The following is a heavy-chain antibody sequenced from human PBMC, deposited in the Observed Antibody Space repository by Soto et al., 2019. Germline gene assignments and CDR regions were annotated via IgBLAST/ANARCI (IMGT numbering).Heavy chain of an antibody. D-gene: IGHD1-1*01. Sequence: ASVKVSCKASGYTFTSYAMHWVRQAPGQRLEWMGWINAGNGNTKYSQKFQGRVTITRDTSASTAYMELSSLRSEDTAVYYCAREQTEVETQGPDYFDYWGQGTLVTVSS. CDR1: GYTFTSYA. V-gene: IGHV1-3*01. J-gene: IGHJ4*02. CDR3: AREQTEVETQGPDYFDY. CDR2: INAGNGNT.